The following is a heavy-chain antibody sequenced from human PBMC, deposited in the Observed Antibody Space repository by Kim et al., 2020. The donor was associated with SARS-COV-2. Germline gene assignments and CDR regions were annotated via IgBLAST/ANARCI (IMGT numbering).Heavy chain of an antibody. Sequence: GGSRRLSCTASGFTFRSYGMHWVRQAPGKGLEWVAVIWYDGSQKYYGDSVKGRFTISRDNSKNTLYLQVKSLRVEDTAVYFCARNSDTLGFVYWGQGTLVTVSS. V-gene: IGHV3-33*01. CDR3: ARNSDTLGFVY. J-gene: IGHJ4*02. CDR2: IWYDGSQK. D-gene: IGHD2-15*01. CDR1: GFTFRSYG.